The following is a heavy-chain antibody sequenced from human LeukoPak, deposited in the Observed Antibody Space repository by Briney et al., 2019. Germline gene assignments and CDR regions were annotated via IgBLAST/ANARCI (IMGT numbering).Heavy chain of an antibody. CDR2: MNPNSGNT. CDR3: ARRYCSGGSCIPDY. J-gene: IGHJ4*02. CDR1: GYTFTSYD. D-gene: IGHD2-15*01. V-gene: IGHV1-8*01. Sequence: GASVKVSCKASGYTFTSYDINWVRQATGQGLEWMGWMNPNSGNTGYAQKFQGRVTMTRNTSISTASMELSSLRYDDTAVYYCARRYCSGGSCIPDYWGQGTLVTVSS.